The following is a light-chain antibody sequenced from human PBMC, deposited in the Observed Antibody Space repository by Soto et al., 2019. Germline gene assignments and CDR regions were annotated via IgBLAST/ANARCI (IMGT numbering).Light chain of an antibody. CDR1: QGIIDY. Sequence: DIQMTQSLSSLSASVGDRVTITCRASQGIIDYVAWYQQKPGKAPKLLIYAASTLSSGVPSRFSGRGSGTDFTLTISSLQPDDVATYYCQKYITAPQTFGPGTKVEIK. CDR2: AAS. CDR3: QKYITAPQT. J-gene: IGKJ1*01. V-gene: IGKV1-27*01.